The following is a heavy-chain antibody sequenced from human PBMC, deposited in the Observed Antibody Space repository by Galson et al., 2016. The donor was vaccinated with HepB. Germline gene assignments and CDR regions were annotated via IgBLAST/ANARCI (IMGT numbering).Heavy chain of an antibody. J-gene: IGHJ4*02. CDR3: ARAWGSYNPCNY. CDR1: GFSIDSNYY. D-gene: IGHD3-16*01. V-gene: IGHV4-38-2*02. CDR2: IPRSGTT. Sequence: ETLSLTCSVTGFSIDSNYYWAWIRQPPGRGPEWIGSIPRSGTTSYSPSLKSRVTISLDKSRNHFSVMLTSVTAADTAMYYCARAWGSYNPCNYWGQGTLVTVSS.